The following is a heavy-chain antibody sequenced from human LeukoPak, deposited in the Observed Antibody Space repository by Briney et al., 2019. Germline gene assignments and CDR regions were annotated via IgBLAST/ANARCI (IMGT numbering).Heavy chain of an antibody. D-gene: IGHD6-6*01. CDR2: IYTSGST. V-gene: IGHV4-4*07. CDR3: ARGSSSSYYYYMDV. Sequence: SETLSLTCTVSGGSISGYYWSWIRQPAGKGLEWIGRIYTSGSTNYNPSLKSRVTMSVVTSKNQFSLKLSSVTAADTAVYYCARGSSSSYYYYMDVWGKGTTVTVSS. J-gene: IGHJ6*03. CDR1: GGSISGYY.